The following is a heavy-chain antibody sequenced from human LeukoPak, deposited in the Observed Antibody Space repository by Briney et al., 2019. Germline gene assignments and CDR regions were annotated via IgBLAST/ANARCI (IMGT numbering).Heavy chain of an antibody. J-gene: IGHJ4*02. CDR2: INPKTGGT. D-gene: IGHD5-24*01. CDR1: GYTFTGYY. Sequence: ASVTVSCKASGYTFTGYYIHWVRQAPGQGLQWMGWINPKTGGTNYAQKFQGRVTMTRDTSITTASMELSRLRSDDTAGYYCARGGRDDYNYNYFDFWGQGTLVTVSS. CDR3: ARGGRDDYNYNYFDF. V-gene: IGHV1-2*02.